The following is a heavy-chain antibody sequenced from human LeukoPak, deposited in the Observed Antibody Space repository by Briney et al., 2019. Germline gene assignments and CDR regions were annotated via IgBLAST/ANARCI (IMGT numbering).Heavy chain of an antibody. J-gene: IGHJ4*02. Sequence: PGGSLRLSCGASGFTFNNYGMHWVRQAPGKGPEWVAFIRYDESNKYYADSVKGRFTISRDNSKNTLYLQMNSLRVDDAAVYYCARAYCASTICYVGGKIDSWGQGTLVTVSS. CDR2: IRYDESNK. CDR3: ARAYCASTICYVGGKIDS. V-gene: IGHV3-30*02. D-gene: IGHD2-2*01. CDR1: GFTFNNYG.